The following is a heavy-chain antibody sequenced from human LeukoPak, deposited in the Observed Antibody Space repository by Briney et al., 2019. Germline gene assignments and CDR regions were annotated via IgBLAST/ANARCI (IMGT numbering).Heavy chain of an antibody. V-gene: IGHV4-39*07. D-gene: IGHD1-26*01. Sequence: SETLSLTCTVSGGSISSSSYYWGWIRQPPGKGLEWIGSIHYSGSTNYNPSLKSRVTISVDTSKNQFSLKLSSVTAADTAVYYCARDWMGATTLHAFDIWGQGTMVTVSS. CDR2: IHYSGST. CDR3: ARDWMGATTLHAFDI. J-gene: IGHJ3*02. CDR1: GGSISSSSYY.